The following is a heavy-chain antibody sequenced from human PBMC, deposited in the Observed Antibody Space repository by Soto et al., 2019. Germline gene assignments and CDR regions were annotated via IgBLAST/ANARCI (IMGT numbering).Heavy chain of an antibody. Sequence: GGSLRLSCAASGFTFSSYAMSWVRQAPGKGLEWVSAISGSGGSTYYADSVKGRFTISRDNSKSTLYLQMNSLRAEDTAVYYCAKDPTYCSSTSCYRRGMDVWGQGTTVTVSS. D-gene: IGHD2-2*01. V-gene: IGHV3-23*01. CDR1: GFTFSSYA. CDR3: AKDPTYCSSTSCYRRGMDV. J-gene: IGHJ6*02. CDR2: ISGSGGST.